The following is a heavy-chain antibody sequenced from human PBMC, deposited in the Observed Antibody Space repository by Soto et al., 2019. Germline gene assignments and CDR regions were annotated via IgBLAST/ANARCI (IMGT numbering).Heavy chain of an antibody. D-gene: IGHD2-2*01. V-gene: IGHV3-23*01. CDR1: GFTFSSYA. J-gene: IGHJ4*02. Sequence: EVQLLESGGGLVQPGGSLRLSCAASGFTFSSYAMSWVRQAPGKGLEWVSAISGSGGSTFYADSMKGRFPISRDNSKNTXXXXXXXLXXXXXXXXXXXXXXXXXDIVTVPAARISPDYWGQGTLVTVSS. CDR3: XXXXXXXDIVTVPAARISPDY. CDR2: ISGSGGST.